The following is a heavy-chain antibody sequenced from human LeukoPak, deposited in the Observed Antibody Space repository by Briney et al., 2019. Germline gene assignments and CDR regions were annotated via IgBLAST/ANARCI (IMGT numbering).Heavy chain of an antibody. Sequence: ASVKVSCKASGYTFTSYDINWVRQATGQGLEWMGWMNPSSGSTGYAQKFQGRVTMTRNTSISTAYMELSSLRSEDTAVYYCARGRTPIIAAAGDWGQGTLVTVSS. V-gene: IGHV1-8*01. J-gene: IGHJ4*02. D-gene: IGHD6-13*01. CDR2: MNPSSGST. CDR1: GYTFTSYD. CDR3: ARGRTPIIAAAGD.